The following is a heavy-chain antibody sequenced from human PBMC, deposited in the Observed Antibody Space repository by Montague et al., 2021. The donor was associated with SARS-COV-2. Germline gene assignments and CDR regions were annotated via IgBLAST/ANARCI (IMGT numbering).Heavy chain of an antibody. D-gene: IGHD3-22*01. CDR2: INHRGTS. CDR1: GGSFSDYY. Sequence: SETLSLTCAVYGGSFSDYYWSWIRQPPGKGLEWIGEINHRGTSKXNTSLKSRVSISLDTSKNKFSLYLSSVTAADTAVYYCARGRQHFNMIVVVMTGGEYYFDYWGQGTLVTVSS. V-gene: IGHV4-34*01. J-gene: IGHJ4*02. CDR3: ARGRQHFNMIVVVMTGGEYYFDY.